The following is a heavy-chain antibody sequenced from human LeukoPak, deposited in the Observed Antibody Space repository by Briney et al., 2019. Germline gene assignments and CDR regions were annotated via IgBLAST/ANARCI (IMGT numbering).Heavy chain of an antibody. CDR2: IMQDGSEK. CDR3: ARVVPIAAVYYYYYYMDV. Sequence: PGGSLRLSCAASGFTFSSYWMSWVRQAPGKGLEWVANIMQDGSEKYYVDSVKGRFTISRDNAKNSLYLQMNSLRAEDTAVYYCARVVPIAAVYYYYYYMDVWGKGTTVTVSS. D-gene: IGHD6-13*01. J-gene: IGHJ6*03. CDR1: GFTFSSYW. V-gene: IGHV3-7*01.